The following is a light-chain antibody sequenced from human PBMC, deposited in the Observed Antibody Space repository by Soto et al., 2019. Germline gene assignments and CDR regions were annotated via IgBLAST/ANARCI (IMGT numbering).Light chain of an antibody. V-gene: IGKV3-20*01. Sequence: EIVLTQSPGTLSLSPGERATLSCRASQSVTNNYLAWYQQKPGQAPRLLIYGASSRATGIPDRFSGSGSGTHFTLTISRLEPEDFAVYYCQQYGSSPLFTFGPATKVDIK. CDR1: QSVTNNY. J-gene: IGKJ3*01. CDR3: QQYGSSPLFT. CDR2: GAS.